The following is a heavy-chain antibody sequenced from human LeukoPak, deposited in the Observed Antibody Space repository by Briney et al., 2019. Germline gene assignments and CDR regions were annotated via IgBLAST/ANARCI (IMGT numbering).Heavy chain of an antibody. CDR2: ISSSGSTI. CDR3: AREPLYGQWLVRPLQAHFDY. Sequence: GGSLRLSCAASGFTFSDYYMSWIRQAPGKGLEWVSYISSSGSTIYYADSVKGRFTISRDNAKNSLYLQMNSLRAEDTAVYYCAREPLYGQWLVRPLQAHFDYWGQGTLVTVSS. D-gene: IGHD6-19*01. CDR1: GFTFSDYY. V-gene: IGHV3-11*04. J-gene: IGHJ4*02.